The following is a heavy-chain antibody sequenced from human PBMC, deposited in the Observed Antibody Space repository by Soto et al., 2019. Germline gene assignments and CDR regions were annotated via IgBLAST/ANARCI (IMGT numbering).Heavy chain of an antibody. D-gene: IGHD6-6*01. V-gene: IGHV3-7*01. CDR1: GFTFSSHW. CDR3: ARVTAARPYDS. Sequence: GSLRLSCAASGFTFSSHWMGWVRQAPGKGLEWVANIKEDGSEKYYVDSVKGRFTISRDNAKNSLYLQMNSLRVEDTAVYYCARVTAARPYDSCGQGTRVTVAS. J-gene: IGHJ4*02. CDR2: IKEDGSEK.